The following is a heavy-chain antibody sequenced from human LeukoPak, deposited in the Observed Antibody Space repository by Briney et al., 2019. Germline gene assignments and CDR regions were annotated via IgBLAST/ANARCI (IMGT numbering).Heavy chain of an antibody. V-gene: IGHV3-48*03. CDR2: ISSSSSTM. CDR3: ARENPAYCGGDCPWGYFDL. CDR1: GFSFSSSD. D-gene: IGHD2-21*02. J-gene: IGHJ2*01. Sequence: PGGSLRLSCAASGFSFSSSDMNWVRQAPGKGLEWVSYISSSSSTMYYADSVKGRFTISRDNAKNSLYLQMNSLRAEDTAVYYCARENPAYCGGDCPWGYFDLWGRGTLVTVSS.